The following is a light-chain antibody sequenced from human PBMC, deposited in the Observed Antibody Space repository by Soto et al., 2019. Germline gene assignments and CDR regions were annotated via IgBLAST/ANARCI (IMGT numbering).Light chain of an antibody. Sequence: QSVLSQPASVSGSPGQSITMSCTGSSSDFGDDKYVSWYQQQPGKGPNLLIYGVTNRPSGVSNRFYGSKSGNTASLTISGLQVEDEDNYFCGSFTTSRIWLFGGGTKVTVL. CDR2: GVT. J-gene: IGLJ3*02. CDR3: GSFTTSRIWL. V-gene: IGLV2-14*01. CDR1: SSDFGDDKY.